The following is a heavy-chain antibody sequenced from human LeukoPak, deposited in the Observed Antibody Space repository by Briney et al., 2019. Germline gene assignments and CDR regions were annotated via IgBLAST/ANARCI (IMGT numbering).Heavy chain of an antibody. CDR2: INHSGST. V-gene: IGHV4-34*01. Sequence: PSETLSLTCAVYGGSFSGYYWSWIRQPPGKGLEWIGEINHSGSTNYNPSLKSRVTISVDTSKNQFSLKLSSVTAADTAVYYCARGPDRYYYDSSGFFDYWGQGTLVTVSS. D-gene: IGHD3-22*01. J-gene: IGHJ4*02. CDR3: ARGPDRYYYDSSGFFDY. CDR1: GGSFSGYY.